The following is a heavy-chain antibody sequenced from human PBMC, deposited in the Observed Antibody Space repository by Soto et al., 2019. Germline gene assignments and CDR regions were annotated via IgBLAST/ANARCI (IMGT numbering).Heavy chain of an antibody. Sequence: VQYLKVSCKGSAHLSNNYWIGWVRQTPEKGLEWMGLIFTRDSETNTTPSFHGHVSFSVDNSITTVYLQCTSRKTTDTGIYFCARGYLHSRNCSDLCDKGPLGTVSS. V-gene: IGHV5-51*01. J-gene: IGHJ5*02. CDR3: ARGYLHSRNCSDL. CDR2: IFTRDSET. CDR1: AHLSNNYW. D-gene: IGHD2-15*01.